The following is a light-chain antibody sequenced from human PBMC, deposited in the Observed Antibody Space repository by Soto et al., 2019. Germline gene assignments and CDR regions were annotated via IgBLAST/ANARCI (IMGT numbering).Light chain of an antibody. V-gene: IGKV1-5*03. J-gene: IGKJ1*01. CDR1: QSISSW. CDR3: QQYDTYSRT. Sequence: DIQMTQSPSTLSASVGDRVTITCRASQSISSWLAWYQQKSGEAPKLLIYEGSTLARGVPSRFSGSGSGTEFTLTICSLQPDDFATFYCQQYDTYSRTFGQGTKVEVK. CDR2: EGS.